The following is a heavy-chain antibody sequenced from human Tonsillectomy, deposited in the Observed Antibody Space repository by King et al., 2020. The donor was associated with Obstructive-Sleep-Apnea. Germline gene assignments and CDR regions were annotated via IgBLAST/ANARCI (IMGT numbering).Heavy chain of an antibody. CDR2: INPHSGGT. V-gene: IGHV1-2*02. D-gene: IGHD3-10*01. J-gene: IGHJ4*02. CDR1: AYSFSGDY. Sequence: HEQLVQSGAEVKKPGASVKVSCRASAYSFSGDYMHWVRQAPGQGLEWMGRINPHSGGTNYAQKFQGRVAMTRDTSISTAYLELTRLRSDDTAVYYCASRASFGELLGYWGQGTLVTVSS. CDR3: ASRASFGELLGY.